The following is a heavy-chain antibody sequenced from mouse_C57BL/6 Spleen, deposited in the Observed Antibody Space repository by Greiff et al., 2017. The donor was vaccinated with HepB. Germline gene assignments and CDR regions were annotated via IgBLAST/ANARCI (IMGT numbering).Heavy chain of an antibody. Sequence: VQLQQSGAELVRPGASVKLSCKASGYTFTDYYINWVKQRPGQGLEWIARIYPGSGNTYYNEKFKGKATLTAEKSSSTAYMQLSSLTSEDSAVYFCARWVIRDYFDYWGQGTTLTVSS. CDR1: GYTFTDYY. D-gene: IGHD2-4*01. CDR2: IYPGSGNT. J-gene: IGHJ2*01. V-gene: IGHV1-76*01. CDR3: ARWVIRDYFDY.